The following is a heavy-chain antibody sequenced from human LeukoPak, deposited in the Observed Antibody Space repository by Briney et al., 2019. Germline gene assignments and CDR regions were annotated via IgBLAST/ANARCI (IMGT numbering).Heavy chain of an antibody. CDR1: GFSLSSSF. Sequence: PRGCLTLSCVPSGFSLSSSFMRWVRPAAGRGGEWVSLIYLVGTKYVPEPVKGRFNVSRDTSKDTLFLQMNSLRAEDTALYYCARPRDSDSGYYISWGQGSLVTVSA. CDR2: IYLVGTK. D-gene: IGHD5-12*01. CDR3: ARPRDSDSGYYIS. V-gene: IGHV3-53*01. J-gene: IGHJ5*02.